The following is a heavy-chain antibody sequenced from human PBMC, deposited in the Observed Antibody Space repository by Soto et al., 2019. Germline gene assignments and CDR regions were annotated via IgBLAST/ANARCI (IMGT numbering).Heavy chain of an antibody. CDR3: AKDLTEDYYYYYGMDV. CDR1: GGSISSSSYY. V-gene: IGHV4-39*02. J-gene: IGHJ6*02. CDR2: IYYSGST. Sequence: SETLSLTCAVYGGSISSSSYYWGWIRQPPGKGLEWIGSIYYSGSTYYNPSLKSRVTISVDTSKNQFSLRAEDTAVYYCAKDLTEDYYYYYGMDVWGQGTTVTVSS.